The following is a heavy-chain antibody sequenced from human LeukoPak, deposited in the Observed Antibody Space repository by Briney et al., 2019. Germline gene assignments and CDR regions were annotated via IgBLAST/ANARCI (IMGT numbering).Heavy chain of an antibody. D-gene: IGHD6-19*01. J-gene: IGHJ4*02. CDR1: SDSISNSAYH. Sequence: SETLSLTCTVSSDSISNSAYHWGWIRQPPGKGLEWIGSIYYSGSTYYNPSLKSRVTISVDASKNQFSLKLSSVTAADTAVYYCASGIAVAGFDYWGQGTLVTVSS. CDR2: IYYSGST. CDR3: ASGIAVAGFDY. V-gene: IGHV4-39*01.